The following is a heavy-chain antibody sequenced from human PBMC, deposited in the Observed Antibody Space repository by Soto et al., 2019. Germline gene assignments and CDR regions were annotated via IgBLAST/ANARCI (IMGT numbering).Heavy chain of an antibody. Sequence: ASVKVSCKASGGSFSSYAISWVRQAPGQGLEWMGAINPIFGTAHYVQKFQGRVTITADELTSTAYMELTRLSSDDTAVYFCAREGRHFDSWGQGTLVTVSS. J-gene: IGHJ4*02. CDR1: GGSFSSYA. V-gene: IGHV1-69*13. CDR2: INPIFGTA. CDR3: AREGRHFDS.